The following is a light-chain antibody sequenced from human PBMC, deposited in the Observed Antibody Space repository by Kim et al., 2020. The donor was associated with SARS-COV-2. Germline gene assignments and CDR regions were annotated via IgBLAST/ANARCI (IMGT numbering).Light chain of an antibody. Sequence: VSPGQPASITCSGDKLGDKYACWYQQKPGQSPVLVIYQDSKRPSGIPERFSGSNSGNTATLTISGTQAMDEADYYCQAWDSSIYVVFGGGTQLTVL. CDR2: QDS. J-gene: IGLJ2*01. CDR1: KLGDKY. CDR3: QAWDSSIYVV. V-gene: IGLV3-1*01.